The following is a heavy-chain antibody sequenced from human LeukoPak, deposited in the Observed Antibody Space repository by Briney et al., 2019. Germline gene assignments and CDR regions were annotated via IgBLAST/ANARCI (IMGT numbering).Heavy chain of an antibody. CDR1: GFTFSDYY. V-gene: IGHV3-11*01. CDR3: ARPHYDFWSGYYFDY. J-gene: IGHJ4*02. Sequence: PGGSLRLSCAASGFTFSDYYMSWIRQAPGKGLEWVSYISSSGSTIYYADSVKGRFTISRDNAKNSLYLQMNSLRAEDTAVYYCARPHYDFWSGYYFDYWGQGTLVTVSS. CDR2: ISSSGSTI. D-gene: IGHD3-3*01.